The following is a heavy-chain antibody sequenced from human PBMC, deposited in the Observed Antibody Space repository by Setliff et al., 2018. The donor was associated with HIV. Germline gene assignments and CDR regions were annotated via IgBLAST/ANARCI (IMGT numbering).Heavy chain of an antibody. J-gene: IGHJ4*02. CDR3: ATLDPSGGNFLAY. V-gene: IGHV4-4*09. CDR2: IHASGKT. D-gene: IGHD2-21*02. Sequence: PSETPSLTCIVSDNSISNYYWNWIRQPPGKGLEWIGYIHASGKTNYNPSLKSRVTISLDTSKMQFSLHLTSVTAADTAVYYCATLDPSGGNFLAYWGRGTLVTVSS. CDR1: DNSISNYY.